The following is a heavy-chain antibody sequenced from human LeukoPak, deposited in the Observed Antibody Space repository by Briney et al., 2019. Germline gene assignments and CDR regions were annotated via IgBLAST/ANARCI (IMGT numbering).Heavy chain of an antibody. Sequence: GASVKVSCKASGYTFTGYYIHWVRQAPGQGLEWMGWINPNSGDTKYAQKFQGWVTMTRDTSINTASVELTRLTSDDTAVYYCARDNGDYGSEYYGMDVWGQGTTVTVSS. CDR1: GYTFTGYY. CDR2: INPNSGDT. CDR3: ARDNGDYGSEYYGMDV. D-gene: IGHD3-10*01. V-gene: IGHV1-2*04. J-gene: IGHJ6*02.